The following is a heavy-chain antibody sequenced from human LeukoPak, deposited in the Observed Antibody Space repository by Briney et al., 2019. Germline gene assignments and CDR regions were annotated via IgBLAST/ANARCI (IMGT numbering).Heavy chain of an antibody. CDR2: IYYSGST. CDR3: ARGFLSPRDQDLDP. Sequence: SQTLSLTCTVSGGSISSGDYYWSRTRQPPGKGLEWIGYIYYSGSTYYNPSLKSRVTISVDTSKNQSSLKLSSVTAADTAVYYCARGFLSPRDQDLDPWGQGTLVTVSS. D-gene: IGHD2/OR15-2a*01. CDR1: GGSISSGDYY. V-gene: IGHV4-30-4*01. J-gene: IGHJ5*02.